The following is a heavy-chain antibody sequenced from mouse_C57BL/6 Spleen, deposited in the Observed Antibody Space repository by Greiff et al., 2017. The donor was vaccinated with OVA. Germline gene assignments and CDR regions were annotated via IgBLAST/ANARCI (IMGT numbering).Heavy chain of an antibody. CDR2: IWSGGST. CDR3: ARNGMVEFDY. J-gene: IGHJ2*01. Sequence: VMLVESGPGLVQPSQSLSITCTVSGFSLTSYGVHWVRQSPGKGLEWLGVIWSGGSTDYNAAFISSLSISKDNSKSQVFFKMNSLQADDTAIYYCARNGMVEFDYWGQGTTLTVSS. V-gene: IGHV2-2*01. CDR1: GFSLTSYG. D-gene: IGHD2-10*02.